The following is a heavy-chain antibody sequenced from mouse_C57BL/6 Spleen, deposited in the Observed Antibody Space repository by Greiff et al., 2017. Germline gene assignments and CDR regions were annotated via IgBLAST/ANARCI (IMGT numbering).Heavy chain of an antibody. CDR1: GYAFSSSW. CDR3: TRSYYGSSYGMDY. CDR2: IYPGDGDT. J-gene: IGHJ4*01. V-gene: IGHV1-82*01. D-gene: IGHD1-1*01. Sequence: QVQLKQSGPELVKPGASVKISCKASGYAFSSSWMNWVKQRPGKGLEWIGRIYPGDGDTNYNGKFKGKATLTADKSSSTAYMQRSSLTSEDSAVSCGTRSYYGSSYGMDYWGQGTLVTVSA.